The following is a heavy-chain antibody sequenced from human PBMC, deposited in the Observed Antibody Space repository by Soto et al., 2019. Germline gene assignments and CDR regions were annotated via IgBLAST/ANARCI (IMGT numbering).Heavy chain of an antibody. D-gene: IGHD6-13*01. V-gene: IGHV3-30-3*01. CDR2: ISYDGSNK. J-gene: IGHJ6*02. CDR1: GFTFSSYA. CDR3: ARDLAQYSSRNYYYYGMDV. Sequence: GGSLRLSCAGSGFTFSSYAMHWVRQAPGKGLEWVAVISYDGSNKYYADSVKGRFTISRDNSKNTLYLQMNSLRAEDTAVYYCARDLAQYSSRNYYYYGMDVWGQGTTVTVSS.